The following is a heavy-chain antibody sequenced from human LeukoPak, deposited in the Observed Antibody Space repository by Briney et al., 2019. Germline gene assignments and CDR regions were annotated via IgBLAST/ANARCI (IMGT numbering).Heavy chain of an antibody. CDR3: PREDSSGYLGY. J-gene: IGHJ4*02. D-gene: IGHD3-22*01. V-gene: IGHV4-61*01. CDR2: IYYSGST. CDR1: GGSVSSNIYY. Sequence: SETLSLTCTVSGGSVSSNIYYWNWIRQPPGKGLEWIGYIYYSGSTNYNPSLKSRVTISVDTSKNQFSLKLTSLTAADTAVYYCPREDSSGYLGYWGQGTLVTVSS.